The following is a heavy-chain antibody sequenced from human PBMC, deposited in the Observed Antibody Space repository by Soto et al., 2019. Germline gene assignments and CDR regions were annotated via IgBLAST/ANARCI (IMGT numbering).Heavy chain of an antibody. Sequence: ASVKVSCKASGYTFTSYGISWVRQAPGQGLEWMGWISAYNGNTNYAQKLQGRVTMTTDTSTSTAYMELRSLRSDDTAVYYCARDPAILTVTPPDNYYGMDVWGQGTTVTSP. CDR2: ISAYNGNT. CDR3: ARDPAILTVTPPDNYYGMDV. V-gene: IGHV1-18*01. D-gene: IGHD4-17*01. J-gene: IGHJ6*02. CDR1: GYTFTSYG.